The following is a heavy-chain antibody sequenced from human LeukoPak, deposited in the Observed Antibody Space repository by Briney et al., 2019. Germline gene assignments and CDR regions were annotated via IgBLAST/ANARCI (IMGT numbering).Heavy chain of an antibody. D-gene: IGHD4-23*01. CDR2: IYYSGST. CDR1: GGSISSYY. CDR3: ARLTTVGANFDY. Sequence: SETLSLTCTVSGGSISSYYWSWIRQPPGKGLEWIGYIYYSGSTNYNPSLKSRITISVDTSKNQFSLKLSSVTAADTAVYYCARLTTVGANFDYWGQGTLVTVSS. V-gene: IGHV4-59*08. J-gene: IGHJ4*02.